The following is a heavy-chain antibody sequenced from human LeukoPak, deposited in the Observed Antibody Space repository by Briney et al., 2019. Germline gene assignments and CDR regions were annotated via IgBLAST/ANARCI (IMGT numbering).Heavy chain of an antibody. D-gene: IGHD5-24*01. CDR3: ARQGWLQFDAD. CDR2: IRKDGSDI. Sequence: GGSLRLSCAASGFTFSTSWMSWVRQAPGKGLEWVANIRKDGSDIHYVDSVKGRFTISRDNAKNSLYLEMSSLRGEDTALYYCARQGWLQFDADWGQGTLVTVSS. J-gene: IGHJ4*02. CDR1: GFTFSTSW. V-gene: IGHV3-7*01.